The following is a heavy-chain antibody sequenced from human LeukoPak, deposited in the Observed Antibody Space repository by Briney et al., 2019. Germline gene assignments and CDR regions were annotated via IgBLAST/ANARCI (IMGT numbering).Heavy chain of an antibody. V-gene: IGHV3-23*01. CDR1: GFTLSSYA. CDR3: AKVVDIVATIDYFDY. J-gene: IGHJ4*02. Sequence: GGSLRLSCAASGFTLSSYAMSWVRQAPGKGLEWVSAISGSGGSTYYADSVKGRFTISRDNSKNTLYLQMNSLRAEDTAVYYCAKVVDIVATIDYFDYWGQGTLVTVSS. D-gene: IGHD5-12*01. CDR2: ISGSGGST.